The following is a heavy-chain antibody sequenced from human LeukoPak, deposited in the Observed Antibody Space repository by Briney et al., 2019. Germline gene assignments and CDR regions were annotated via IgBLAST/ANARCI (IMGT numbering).Heavy chain of an antibody. V-gene: IGHV3-73*01. CDR1: GFTFSGSA. Sequence: GGSLRLSCAASGFTFSGSAIHWVRQASGKGLEWVGCIRDKANSYATAYIASVKGRFTISRDDSKNTAYLQMSSLKTEDTAVYYCTRWDCTTTGCYPFDYWGQGTLVTVSS. D-gene: IGHD2-2*01. CDR3: TRWDCTTTGCYPFDY. CDR2: IRDKANSYAT. J-gene: IGHJ4*02.